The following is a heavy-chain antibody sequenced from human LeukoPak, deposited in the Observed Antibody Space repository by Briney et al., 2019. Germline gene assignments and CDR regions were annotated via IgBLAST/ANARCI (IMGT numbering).Heavy chain of an antibody. CDR1: GGSFSGFY. Sequence: PSETLSLTCGVYGGSFSGFYWSWIRQPPGKGLEWIGEIDQSGGTNYHPSLKSRVTITIDTSKNQFSLKVNSVTAADTAVYYCAINDGSGSYYKSDYWGQGTLVTVSS. J-gene: IGHJ4*02. D-gene: IGHD3-10*01. V-gene: IGHV4-34*01. CDR3: AINDGSGSYYKSDY. CDR2: IDQSGGT.